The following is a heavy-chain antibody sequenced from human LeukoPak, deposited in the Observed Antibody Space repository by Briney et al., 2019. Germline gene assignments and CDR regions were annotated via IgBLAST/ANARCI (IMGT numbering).Heavy chain of an antibody. CDR1: GGSISSSSYY. CDR3: ARQSPHYYGSGSYNY. J-gene: IGHJ4*02. CDR2: IYYSGST. V-gene: IGHV4-39*01. Sequence: SETLSLTCTVSGGSISSSSYYWGWIRQPPGKGLEWIGSIYYSGSTYYNPSLKSRVTISVDTSKNQFSLKLSSVTAADTAVYYCARQSPHYYGSGSYNYWGQGTLVTVSS. D-gene: IGHD3-10*01.